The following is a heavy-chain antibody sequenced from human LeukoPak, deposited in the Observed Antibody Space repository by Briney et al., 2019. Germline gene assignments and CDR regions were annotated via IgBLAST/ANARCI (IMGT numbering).Heavy chain of an antibody. J-gene: IGHJ4*02. CDR2: IDNDGSSA. V-gene: IGHV3-74*01. D-gene: IGHD6-13*01. CDR1: GFTFSSHW. CDR3: ARDISSWYYFDD. Sequence: GGSLRLSCAASGFTFSSHWMHWVRQGPGKGLVWVSRIDNDGSSATYADSVKGRFTISRDNAKNTLYLQMNSLRAEDTAVYYCARDISSWYYFDDWGQGTPVTASS.